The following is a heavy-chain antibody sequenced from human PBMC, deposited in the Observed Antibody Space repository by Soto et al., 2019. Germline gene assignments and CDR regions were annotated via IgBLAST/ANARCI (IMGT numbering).Heavy chain of an antibody. J-gene: IGHJ4*02. CDR2: ISSSGSTI. V-gene: IGHV3-11*01. CDR1: EFTFGDYY. CDR3: AKDPTSYDSSAQFDS. D-gene: IGHD3-22*01. Sequence: GGSLRLSCAASEFTFGDYYVSWIRQATGKGLEWVSYISSSGSTIYYADSVKGRFTISRDNSNNTLYLQMNSLRAEDTAVYYCAKDPTSYDSSAQFDSWGQGTPVTVSS.